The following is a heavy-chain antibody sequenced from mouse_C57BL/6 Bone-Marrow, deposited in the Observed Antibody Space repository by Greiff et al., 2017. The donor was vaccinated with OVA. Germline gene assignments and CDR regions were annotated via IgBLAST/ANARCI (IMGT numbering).Heavy chain of an antibody. J-gene: IGHJ4*01. CDR2: IRSKSNNYAT. CDR1: GFSFNTYA. CDR3: VRQGGYGNYPRAMDY. D-gene: IGHD2-10*02. Sequence: EVQLVESGGGLVQPKGSLKLSCAASGFSFNTYAMNWVRQAPGKGLEWVARIRSKSNNYATYYADSVKDRFTISRDDSESMLYLQMNNLKTEDTAMYYCVRQGGYGNYPRAMDYWGQGTSVTVSS. V-gene: IGHV10-1*01.